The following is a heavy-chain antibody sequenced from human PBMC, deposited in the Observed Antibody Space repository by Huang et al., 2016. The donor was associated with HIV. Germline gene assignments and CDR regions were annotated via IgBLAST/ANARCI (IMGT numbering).Heavy chain of an antibody. Sequence: QVQLVQSGAEVKKPGASVKVSCKVSGYTLTELSMPWVRQAPGKGLEWMGGLDPEDGETIDGQKCQGRVTMTEDTSTDTAYMELSSLRSEDTAVYYCATVYRRFRNHDSGDYYFDYWDQGTLVTVSS. CDR3: ATVYRRFRNHDSGDYYFDY. D-gene: IGHD3-22*01. J-gene: IGHJ4*02. CDR1: GYTLTELS. CDR2: LDPEDGET. V-gene: IGHV1-24*01.